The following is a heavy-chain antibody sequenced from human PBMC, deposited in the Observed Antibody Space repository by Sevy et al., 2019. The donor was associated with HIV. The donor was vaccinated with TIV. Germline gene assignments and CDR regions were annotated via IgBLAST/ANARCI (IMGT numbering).Heavy chain of an antibody. J-gene: IGHJ4*02. CDR1: GFTFSNAW. CDR3: TSQTGTSLVGY. D-gene: IGHD1-7*01. Sequence: GGSLRLSCAASGFTFSNAWMSRVRQAPRKGLEWVGRIKSKTDGGTTDYAAPVKGRFTISRDDSKNTLYLQMNSLKTEDTAVYYCTSQTGTSLVGYWGQGTLVTVSS. V-gene: IGHV3-15*01. CDR2: IKSKTDGGTT.